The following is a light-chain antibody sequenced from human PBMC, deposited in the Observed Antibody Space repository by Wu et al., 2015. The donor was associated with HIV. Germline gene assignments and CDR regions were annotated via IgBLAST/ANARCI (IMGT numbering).Light chain of an antibody. CDR1: QNITTS. J-gene: IGKJ5*01. CDR2: GAS. Sequence: EVVMTQSPATLSVSPGERATLSCRASQNITTSLAWYQHKRGQAPRLLIYGASNRATGVAARFTGSGSVTEFTLTITSMQSEDFAVYYCQQYNNWITFGQGTRLEIK. CDR3: QQYNNWIT. V-gene: IGKV3-15*01.